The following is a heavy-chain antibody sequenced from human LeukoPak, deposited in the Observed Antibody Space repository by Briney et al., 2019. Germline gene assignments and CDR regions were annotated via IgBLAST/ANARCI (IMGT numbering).Heavy chain of an antibody. J-gene: IGHJ4*02. CDR1: GYSISSGYF. V-gene: IGHV4-38-2*01. CDR2: TYHSGST. D-gene: IGHD6-19*01. CDR3: ARLAVVDLYYFDY. Sequence: SETLSLTCAVSGYSISSGYFWGWIRQPPGKGLEWIGSTYHSGSTYYNPSLKSRVTTSVDTSKNQLSLKLSSVTAADTAVYYCARLAVVDLYYFDYWGQGTLVTVPS.